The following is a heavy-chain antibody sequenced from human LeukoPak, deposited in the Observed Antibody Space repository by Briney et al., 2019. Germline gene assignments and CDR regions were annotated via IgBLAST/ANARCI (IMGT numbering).Heavy chain of an antibody. Sequence: PSETLSLTCTVSGGSISSSSYYWGWIRQPPGKGLEWIGSIYYSGSTYYNPSLKSRVTISVDTSKNQFSLKLSSVTAADTAVYYCARDESRDEPMLDYWGQGTLVTVSS. CDR1: GGSISSSSYY. CDR2: IYYSGST. D-gene: IGHD3-22*01. V-gene: IGHV4-39*07. J-gene: IGHJ4*02. CDR3: ARDESRDEPMLDY.